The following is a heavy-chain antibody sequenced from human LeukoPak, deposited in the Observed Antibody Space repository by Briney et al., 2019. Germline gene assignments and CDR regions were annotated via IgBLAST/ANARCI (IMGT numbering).Heavy chain of an antibody. D-gene: IGHD3-3*01. Sequence: ASVKVSCKASGYTFTGYYMHWVRQAPGQGLEWMGWINPNSGGTNYAQKFQGRVTMTRNTSISTAYMELSSLRSEDTAVYYCARVPYGIIQWFDPWGQGTLVTVSS. CDR2: INPNSGGT. V-gene: IGHV1-2*02. CDR3: ARVPYGIIQWFDP. J-gene: IGHJ5*02. CDR1: GYTFTGYY.